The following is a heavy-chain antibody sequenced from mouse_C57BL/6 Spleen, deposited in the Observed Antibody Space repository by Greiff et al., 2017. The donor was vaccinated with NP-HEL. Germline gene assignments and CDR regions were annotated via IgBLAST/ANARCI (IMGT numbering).Heavy chain of an antibody. CDR2: INPNNGGT. CDR1: GYTFTDYY. D-gene: IGHD1-1*01. Sequence: EVQLQQSGPELVKPGASVKISCKASGYTFTDYYMNWVKQSHGKSLEWIGDINPNNGGTSYNQKFKGKATLTVDKSSSTAYMALRSLTSEDSAVYYCASLGGSSLDYWGQGTTLTVSS. J-gene: IGHJ2*01. V-gene: IGHV1-26*01. CDR3: ASLGGSSLDY.